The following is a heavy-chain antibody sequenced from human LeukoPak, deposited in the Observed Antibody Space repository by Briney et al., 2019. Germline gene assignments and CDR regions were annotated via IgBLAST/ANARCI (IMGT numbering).Heavy chain of an antibody. CDR3: ARTIDGDYVLLDY. CDR1: GGSISSYY. D-gene: IGHD4-17*01. Sequence: PSETLSLTCTVSGGSISSYYWSWIRQPPGKGLEWIGYIHYTGSTNYNPSLKSRVTISVDTSKNQFSLKLSSVTAADTAVYYCARTIDGDYVLLDYWGQGTLVTVSS. J-gene: IGHJ4*02. CDR2: IHYTGST. V-gene: IGHV4-59*01.